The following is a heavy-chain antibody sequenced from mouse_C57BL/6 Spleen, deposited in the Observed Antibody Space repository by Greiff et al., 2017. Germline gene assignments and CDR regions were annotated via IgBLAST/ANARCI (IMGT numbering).Heavy chain of an antibody. CDR2: IYPGDGDT. J-gene: IGHJ3*01. Sequence: LKQSGASVKISCKASGYAFSSYWMNWVKQRPGKGLEWIGQIYPGDGDTNYNGKFKGKATLTVDKSSSTAYMQLSSLTSEDSAVYYCAIGEYTWFAYWGQGTLVTVSA. D-gene: IGHD5-1*01. CDR1: GYAFSSYW. CDR3: AIGEYTWFAY. V-gene: IGHV1-80*01.